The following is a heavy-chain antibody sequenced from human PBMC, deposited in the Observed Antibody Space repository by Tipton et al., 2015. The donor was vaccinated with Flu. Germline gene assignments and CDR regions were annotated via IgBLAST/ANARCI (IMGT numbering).Heavy chain of an antibody. CDR2: INHSGST. V-gene: IGHV4-34*01. Sequence: LRLSCAVYGGSFSGYYWSWIRQPPGKGLEWIGEINHSGSTNYNPSLKSRVTISVDTSKNQFSLKLSSVTAADTAGYYCAREGGYSTGFSRIDTWGQGTLVIVSS. CDR1: GGSFSGYY. CDR3: AREGGYSTGFSRIDT. D-gene: IGHD2-8*02. J-gene: IGHJ5*02.